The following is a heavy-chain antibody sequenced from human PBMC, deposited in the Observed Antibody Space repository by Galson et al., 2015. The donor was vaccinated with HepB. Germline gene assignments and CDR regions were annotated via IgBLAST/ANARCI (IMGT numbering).Heavy chain of an antibody. J-gene: IGHJ4*02. CDR3: SRVAYSSSSQYYFDS. Sequence: PALVKPTQTLTLTCTFSGFSLSTSGMCVSWIRQPPGKALEWLARIDWDDDKYYSTSLKTRLTISKDTSKNQVVLAMTNMDPVDTATYYCSRVAYSSSSQYYFDSWGQGTLVTVSS. D-gene: IGHD6-6*01. CDR2: IDWDDDK. CDR1: GFSLSTSGMC. V-gene: IGHV2-70*11.